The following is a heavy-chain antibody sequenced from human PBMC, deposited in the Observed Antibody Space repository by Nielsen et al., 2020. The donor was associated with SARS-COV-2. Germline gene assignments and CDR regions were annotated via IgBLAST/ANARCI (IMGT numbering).Heavy chain of an antibody. CDR1: GFTFSDYY. D-gene: IGHD6-19*01. CDR3: ASRGYSSGPNSDY. J-gene: IGHJ4*02. V-gene: IGHV3-11*03. Sequence: GESLKISCAASGFTFSDYYMSWIRQAPGKGLEWVSYISSSSSYTNYADSVKGRFTISRDNAKNSLYLQMNSLRAEDTAVYYCASRGYSSGPNSDYWGQGTLVTVSS. CDR2: ISSSSSYT.